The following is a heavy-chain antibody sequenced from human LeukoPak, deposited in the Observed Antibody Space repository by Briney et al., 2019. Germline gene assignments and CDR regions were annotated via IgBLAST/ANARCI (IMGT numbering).Heavy chain of an antibody. V-gene: IGHV3-30*04. CDR2: ISYDGTYA. J-gene: IGHJ4*02. CDR1: GLTFSSLA. D-gene: IGHD2/OR15-2a*01. Sequence: GRSLRLSCAASGLTFSSLAMAWVRQAPGKGLEWVGDISYDGTYASYAGSVRGRFTISRDNSKNTLYLQMNSLRIEDTAVYYCATESSLSNWGLGTLVTVSS. CDR3: ATESSLSN.